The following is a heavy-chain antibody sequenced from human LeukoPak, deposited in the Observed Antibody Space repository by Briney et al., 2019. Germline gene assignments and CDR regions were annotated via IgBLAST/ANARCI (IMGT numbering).Heavy chain of an antibody. D-gene: IGHD3-22*01. V-gene: IGHV2-70*11. Sequence: SGPALVKPTQTLTLTCTFSGFSLSTSGMCVSWIRQPPGKALEWLARIDWDDGKYYSTSLKTRLTISKDTSKNQVVLTMTNMDPVDTATYYCARIPPSYYYDSSGYPDYWGQGTLVTVSS. CDR3: ARIPPSYYYDSSGYPDY. CDR2: IDWDDGK. CDR1: GFSLSTSGMC. J-gene: IGHJ4*02.